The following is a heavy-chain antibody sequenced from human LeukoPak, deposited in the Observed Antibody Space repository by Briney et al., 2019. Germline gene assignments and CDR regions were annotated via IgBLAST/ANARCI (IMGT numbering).Heavy chain of an antibody. J-gene: IGHJ3*01. V-gene: IGHV3-53*01. D-gene: IGHD3-16*02. Sequence: PGGSLRLSCAASGFTVSSNYMSWVRQGPGKGLEWVALIYNDGGTHYTDSVKGRFTISRDTSRNTLFLQMNSLRVEASAMYYCVKRLTLGDLSIKGAFALWGQGTMVTVAS. CDR3: VKRLTLGDLSIKGAFAL. CDR2: IYNDGGT. CDR1: GFTVSSNY.